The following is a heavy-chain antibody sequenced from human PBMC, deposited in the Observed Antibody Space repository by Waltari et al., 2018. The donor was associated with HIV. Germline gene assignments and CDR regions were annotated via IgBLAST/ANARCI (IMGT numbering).Heavy chain of an antibody. CDR1: GFTFSASA. CDR3: TRALAY. D-gene: IGHD3-16*01. Sequence: EVQLVESGGGLVQPGGSLRVSCAASGFTFSASAIHWVRQASGKGLGWVCRIRSRGNRYATAYGASVKGRFTVSRDDSKNTAYLQMNNLKTEDTAVYYCTRALAYWGQGTLVTVSP. J-gene: IGHJ4*02. V-gene: IGHV3-73*02. CDR2: IRSRGNRYAT.